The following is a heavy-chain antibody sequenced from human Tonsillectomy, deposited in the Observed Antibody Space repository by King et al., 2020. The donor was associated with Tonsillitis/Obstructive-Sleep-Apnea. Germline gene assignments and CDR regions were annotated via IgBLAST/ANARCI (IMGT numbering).Heavy chain of an antibody. Sequence: TLKESGPVLMKPTETLTLTCTVSGFSLSNARMGVSWIRQPPGKALEWLAHIFSNDEKSYSTSLKSRLTISKDTSKSQVVLTMTNMDPVDTATYYCAGEVEMATMGVVAFDYWGQGTLVTVSS. CDR3: AGEVEMATMGVVAFDY. V-gene: IGHV2-26*01. CDR1: GFSLSNARMG. D-gene: IGHD5-24*01. J-gene: IGHJ4*02. CDR2: IFSNDEK.